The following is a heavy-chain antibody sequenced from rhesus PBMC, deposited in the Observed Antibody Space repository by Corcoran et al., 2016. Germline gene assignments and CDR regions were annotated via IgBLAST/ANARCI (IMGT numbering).Heavy chain of an antibody. CDR2: IAGGSGST. J-gene: IGHJ1*01. Sequence: QVQLQESGPGLVKPSETLSLTCAVSGGPISVYYWNWIRQVPGKGLAWIGYIAGGSGSTSYNPSLKSRVTISTDTSKNQFSLRLSSVTAADTAVYYCARKGGSQNELWGQGALVTVSS. V-gene: IGHV4-165*02. D-gene: IGHD1-44*02. CDR1: GGPISVYY. CDR3: ARKGGSQNEL.